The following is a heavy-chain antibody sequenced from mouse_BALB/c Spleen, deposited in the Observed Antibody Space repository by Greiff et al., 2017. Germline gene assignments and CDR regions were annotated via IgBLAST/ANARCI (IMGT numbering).Heavy chain of an antibody. CDR1: GFSLTGYG. J-gene: IGHJ2*01. CDR2: IWGDGST. D-gene: IGHD3-2*01. Sequence: VQGVESGPGLVAPSQSLSITCTVSGFSLTGYGVNWVRQPPGKGLEWLGMIWGDGSTDYNSALKSRLSISKDNSKSQVFLKMNSLQTDDTARYYCARGTARATLYYFDYWGQGTTLTVSS. CDR3: ARGTARATLYYFDY. V-gene: IGHV2-6-7*01.